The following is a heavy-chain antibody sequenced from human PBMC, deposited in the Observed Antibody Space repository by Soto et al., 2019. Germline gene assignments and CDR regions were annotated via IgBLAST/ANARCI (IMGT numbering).Heavy chain of an antibody. V-gene: IGHV3-30*04. J-gene: IGHJ5*02. Sequence: SSYALHWVRQAPGKGLKWVAVVSYDGTYKYYADSVKGRFTISRDNSRNTLYLQMNSLTVEDTAVYYCAREGHYSNSSGDYYGNWFDPWGQGTRVTFSS. CDR3: AREGHYSNSSGDYYGNWFDP. CDR2: VSYDGTYK. D-gene: IGHD3-22*01. CDR1: SSYA.